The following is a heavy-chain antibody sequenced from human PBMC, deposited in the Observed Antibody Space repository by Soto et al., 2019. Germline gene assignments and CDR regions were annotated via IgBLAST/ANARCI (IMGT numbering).Heavy chain of an antibody. V-gene: IGHV1-8*01. CDR3: ARLYCSGGSCYQDYYYYGMDV. J-gene: IGHJ6*02. CDR1: GYTFTSYD. CDR2: MNPNSGNT. D-gene: IGHD2-15*01. Sequence: QVQLVQSGAEVKKPGASVKVSCKASGYTFTSYDINWVRQATGQGLEWMGWMNPNSGNTGYAQKFQGRVNMTRNTSIRTAYMQLSSLRSEDTAVYYCARLYCSGGSCYQDYYYYGMDVWGQGTTVTVSS.